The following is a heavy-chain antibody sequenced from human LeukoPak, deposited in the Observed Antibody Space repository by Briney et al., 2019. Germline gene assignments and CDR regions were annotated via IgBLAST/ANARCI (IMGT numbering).Heavy chain of an antibody. Sequence: GGSLRLSCAASGFTFTNYYMTWVRQAPGKGLEWVANINKDGSKGSYVDSVRGRFTISRDNAKKSLYLQMDNLSAEDTATYYCARENWSQDYWGLGTRVTVSS. J-gene: IGHJ4*02. CDR3: ARENWSQDY. D-gene: IGHD1-1*01. CDR2: INKDGSKG. V-gene: IGHV3-7*01. CDR1: GFTFTNYY.